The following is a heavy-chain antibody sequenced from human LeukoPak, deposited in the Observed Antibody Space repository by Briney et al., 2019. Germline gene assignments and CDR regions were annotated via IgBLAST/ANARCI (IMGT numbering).Heavy chain of an antibody. Sequence: PSETLSLTCTVSGGSISSYYWSWIRQPAGKGLEWMGRIYTSGSTNYNPSLKSRVTMSVDTSKNQFSLKLSSVTAADTAVYYCARDSGDDSSLYYYYYYMDVWGKGTTVTVSS. CDR1: GGSISSYY. CDR3: ARDSGDDSSLYYYYYYMDV. V-gene: IGHV4-4*07. J-gene: IGHJ6*03. CDR2: IYTSGST. D-gene: IGHD6-6*01.